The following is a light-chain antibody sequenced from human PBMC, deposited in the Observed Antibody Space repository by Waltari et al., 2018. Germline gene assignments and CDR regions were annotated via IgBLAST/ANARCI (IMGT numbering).Light chain of an antibody. CDR1: QNLDRL. V-gene: IGKV1-5*03. CDR3: QQYINYWT. J-gene: IGKJ1*01. Sequence: TQSPSTLSAFVGDNVTITCRASQNLDRLLAWYQQKPGKAPRLLIYMASNLESGVPSRFSGSGSGTEFTLTINSLQPDDFATYYCQQYINYWTFGQGTKVQ. CDR2: MAS.